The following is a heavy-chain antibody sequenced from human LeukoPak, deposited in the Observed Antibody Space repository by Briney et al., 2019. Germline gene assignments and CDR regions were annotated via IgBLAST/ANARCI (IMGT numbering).Heavy chain of an antibody. V-gene: IGHV3-30*18. CDR2: ISYDGSNK. CDR1: GFTFSSYG. D-gene: IGHD4-11*01. CDR3: AKDGGTVTHGMDV. Sequence: GGSLRLSCAASGFTFSSYGMHWVRQAPGKGLEWVAVISYDGSNKYYADSVKGRFTISRDNSKNTLCLQMNSLRAEDTAVYYCAKDGGTVTHGMDVWGQGTTVTVSS. J-gene: IGHJ6*02.